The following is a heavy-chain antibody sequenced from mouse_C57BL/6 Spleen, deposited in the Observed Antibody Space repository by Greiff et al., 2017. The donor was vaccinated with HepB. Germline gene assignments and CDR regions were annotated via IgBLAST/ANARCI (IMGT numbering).Heavy chain of an antibody. J-gene: IGHJ2*01. CDR3: ARRLLQGFDY. D-gene: IGHD2-3*01. V-gene: IGHV1-54*01. CDR2: INPGSGGT. Sequence: VQLQQSGAELVRPGTSVKVSCKASGYAFTNYLIEWVKQRPGQGLEWIGVINPGSGGTNYNEKFKGKATLTADKSSSTAYMQLSSLTSEDSAVYFCARRLLQGFDYWGQGTTLTVSS. CDR1: GYAFTNYL.